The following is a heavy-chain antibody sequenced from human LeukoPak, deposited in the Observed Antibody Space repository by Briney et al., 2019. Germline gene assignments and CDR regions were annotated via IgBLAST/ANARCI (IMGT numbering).Heavy chain of an antibody. D-gene: IGHD1-26*01. Sequence: SETLSLTCSVSGDSISSSSYYGRRIRQPPAKGLQWIGSIYYSGSTYYNPSLKSRVTISVHTSKNQFSLKLSSVTAADTAVYYCARGSYSLCQHWGQGTLVTVSS. CDR2: IYYSGST. V-gene: IGHV4-39*07. J-gene: IGHJ1*01. CDR1: GDSISSSSYY. CDR3: ARGSYSLCQH.